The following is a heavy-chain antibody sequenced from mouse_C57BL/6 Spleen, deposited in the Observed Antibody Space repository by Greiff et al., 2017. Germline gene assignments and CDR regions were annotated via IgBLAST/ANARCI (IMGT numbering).Heavy chain of an antibody. CDR3: ASEWSYGTWFAY. D-gene: IGHD1-1*01. CDR2: IDPNSGGT. V-gene: IGHV1-72*01. Sequence: VQLQQPGAELVKPGASVKLSCKASGYTFTSYWMHWVKQRPGRGLEWIGRIDPNSGGTKYNEKFKSKATLTVDKPSSTAYMQLSSLTSEDSAVYYCASEWSYGTWFAYWGQGTLVTVSA. J-gene: IGHJ3*01. CDR1: GYTFTSYW.